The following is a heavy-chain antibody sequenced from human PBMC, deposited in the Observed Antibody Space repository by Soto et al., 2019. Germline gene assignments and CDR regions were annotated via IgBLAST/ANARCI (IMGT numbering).Heavy chain of an antibody. CDR3: ASVTFGGVVLAH. CDR1: AASFSKYY. J-gene: IGHJ4*02. D-gene: IGHD3-16*01. Sequence: SETLSLTCTVSAASFSKYYWSWIRQPPGKGLEWIGYIYFNGNTNYNPSLKRRVTISIDTSKKQISPNLTSVTDADTAVYYCASVTFGGVVLAHWGQGTLVTVSS. V-gene: IGHV4-59*01. CDR2: IYFNGNT.